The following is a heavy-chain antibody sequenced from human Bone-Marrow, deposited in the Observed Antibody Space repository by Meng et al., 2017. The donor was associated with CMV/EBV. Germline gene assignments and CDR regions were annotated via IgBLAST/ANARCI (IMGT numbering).Heavy chain of an antibody. CDR3: ARVISLEPTPSFYYYYGMDV. CDR1: GFTFSSYS. J-gene: IGHJ6*02. D-gene: IGHD1-1*01. V-gene: IGHV3-21*01. Sequence: GESLKISCAASGFTFSSYSMNWVRQAPGKGLEWVSSISSSSSYIYYADPVKGRFTISRDNAKNSLYLQMNSLRAEDTAVYYCARVISLEPTPSFYYYYGMDVWGQGTTVTVSS. CDR2: ISSSSSYI.